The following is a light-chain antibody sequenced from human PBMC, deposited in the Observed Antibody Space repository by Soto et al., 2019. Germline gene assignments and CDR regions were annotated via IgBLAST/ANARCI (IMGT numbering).Light chain of an antibody. Sequence: SSELIQPPSVSVAPGKTARITCGGNNIGSKSVHWYQQKPGQAPVLVIYYDTDRPSGIPERFSGSNSGNTATLTISRVEAGDEADYYCQVWDSSSDHPVFGGGTKVTVL. J-gene: IGLJ3*02. CDR2: YDT. CDR1: NIGSKS. CDR3: QVWDSSSDHPV. V-gene: IGLV3-21*04.